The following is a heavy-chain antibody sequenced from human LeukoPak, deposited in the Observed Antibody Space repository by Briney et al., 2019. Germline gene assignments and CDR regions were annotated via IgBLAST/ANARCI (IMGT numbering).Heavy chain of an antibody. CDR1: GFTVSSNY. CDR2: IYSGGST. Sequence: GGSLRLSCAASGFTVSSNYMSWVRQAPGKGLEWVSVIYSGGSTYYADSVKGRFTISRDNSKNTLYLQMNSLRAEDTAVYYCARSTMVRGVIQYYFDYWGQGTLVTVSS. V-gene: IGHV3-66*01. D-gene: IGHD3-10*01. J-gene: IGHJ4*02. CDR3: ARSTMVRGVIQYYFDY.